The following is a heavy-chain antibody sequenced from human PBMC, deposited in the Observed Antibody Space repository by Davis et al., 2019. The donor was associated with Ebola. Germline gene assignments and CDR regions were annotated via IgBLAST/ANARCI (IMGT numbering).Heavy chain of an antibody. J-gene: IGHJ4*02. CDR1: GFTFSSYW. CDR3: AQQLGDYGGNALRY. D-gene: IGHD4-23*01. Sequence: GESLKISCAASGFTFSSYWMSWVRQAPGKGLEWVANIKQDGSEKYYVDSLKGRFTISRDNAKNLLSLQMNGLRAEDTAVYYCAQQLGDYGGNALRYWGQGTLVTVSS. CDR2: IKQDGSEK. V-gene: IGHV3-7*01.